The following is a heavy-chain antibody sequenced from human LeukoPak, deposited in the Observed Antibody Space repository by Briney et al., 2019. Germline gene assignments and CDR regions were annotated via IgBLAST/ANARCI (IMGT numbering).Heavy chain of an antibody. CDR2: IYPGDSDT. Sequence: ESLKISCKGSGYSFTSYWIGLVRPMPGKGLEWMGIIYPGDSDTRYSPSFQGQVTISADKSISTAFLPSSRLKARGPAMYYCARRGSSGWLDYWGQGTLVTVSS. J-gene: IGHJ4*02. CDR1: GYSFTSYW. D-gene: IGHD6-19*01. CDR3: ARRGSSGWLDY. V-gene: IGHV5-51*06.